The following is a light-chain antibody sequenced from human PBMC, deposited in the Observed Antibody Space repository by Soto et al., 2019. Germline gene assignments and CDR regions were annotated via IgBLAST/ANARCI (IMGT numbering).Light chain of an antibody. CDR3: QQHYDSPLN. V-gene: IGKV4-1*01. CDR2: RAS. Sequence: DIVMTQSPDSLAVSLGERATINCKSSQSLLYSSNNKNYLAWYQQKPGQPPKLLIYRASTRESEVPDRFSGGGSETDFTLTIRSLQAEDVALYYCQQHYDSPLNFGGGNKGEVQ. J-gene: IGKJ4*01. CDR1: QSLLYSSNNKNY.